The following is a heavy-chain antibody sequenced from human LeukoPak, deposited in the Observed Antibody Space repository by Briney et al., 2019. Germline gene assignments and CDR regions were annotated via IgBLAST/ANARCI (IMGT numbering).Heavy chain of an antibody. D-gene: IGHD3-16*02. V-gene: IGHV4-30-4*01. CDR3: ARGVLSLANFDY. Sequence: SQTLSLTCTVSGGSISSGDYYWSWIRQPPGKGLEWIGYIYYSGGTYYNPSLKSRVTISVDTSKNQFSLKLSSVTAADTAVYYCARGVLSLANFDYWGQGTLVTVSS. CDR1: GGSISSGDYY. CDR2: IYYSGGT. J-gene: IGHJ4*02.